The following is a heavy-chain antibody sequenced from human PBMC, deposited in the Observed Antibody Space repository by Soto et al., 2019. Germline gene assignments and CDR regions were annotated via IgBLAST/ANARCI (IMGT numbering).Heavy chain of an antibody. CDR2: IYYSGST. CDR3: ARRNYDFWSGYYLEHYGMDV. CDR1: GGSISSSSYY. V-gene: IGHV4-39*01. Sequence: SSETLSLTCTVSGGSISSSSYYWGWIRQXPGKGLEWIGSIYYSGSTYYNPSLKSRVTISVDTSKNQFSLKLSSVTAADTAVYYCARRNYDFWSGYYLEHYGMDVWGQGTTVTVXS. D-gene: IGHD3-3*01. J-gene: IGHJ6*02.